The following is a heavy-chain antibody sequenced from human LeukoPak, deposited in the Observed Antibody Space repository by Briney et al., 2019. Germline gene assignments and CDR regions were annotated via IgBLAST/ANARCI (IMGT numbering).Heavy chain of an antibody. J-gene: IGHJ6*02. Sequence: GGSLRLSCEASGFIFSSYAMSWVRQAPVRGLEWVAIVTNNGGATYYADSVKGRFTISRDNSKNTLYLQMHSLRVEDTAVYYCARDNTYGMDVWGQGTTVTVS. CDR2: VTNNGGAT. CDR1: GFIFSSYA. V-gene: IGHV3-23*01. D-gene: IGHD2/OR15-2a*01. CDR3: ARDNTYGMDV.